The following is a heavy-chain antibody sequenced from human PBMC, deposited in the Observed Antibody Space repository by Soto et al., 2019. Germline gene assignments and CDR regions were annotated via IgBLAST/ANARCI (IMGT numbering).Heavy chain of an antibody. J-gene: IGHJ5*02. Sequence: PSETLSLTCTVSGGSISSSSYYWGWIRQPPGKGLEWIGSIYYSGSTYYNPSLKSRVTISVDTSKNQFSLKLSSVTAADTAVYYCARHPYSSIGWFDPWGQGTLVTVSS. V-gene: IGHV4-39*01. CDR1: GGSISSSSYY. CDR2: IYYSGST. CDR3: ARHPYSSIGWFDP. D-gene: IGHD6-19*01.